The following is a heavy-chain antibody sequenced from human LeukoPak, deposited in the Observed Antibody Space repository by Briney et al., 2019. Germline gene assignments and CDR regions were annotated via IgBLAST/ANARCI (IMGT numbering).Heavy chain of an antibody. CDR1: GFTFISYA. CDR2: ISDIGAAT. J-gene: IGHJ4*02. D-gene: IGHD2-15*01. CDR3: AKRSCSGGSCNFDY. Sequence: GGSLRLSCAASGFTFISYAMSWVRQAPGKGLEWVSAISDIGAATNYADSVKGRLTISRDNSKNTLYLQMNSLRAEDTAVYYCAKRSCSGGSCNFDYWGQGTLVTVSS. V-gene: IGHV3-23*01.